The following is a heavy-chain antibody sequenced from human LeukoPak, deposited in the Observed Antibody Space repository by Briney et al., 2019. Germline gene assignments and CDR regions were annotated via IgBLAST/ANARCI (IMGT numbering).Heavy chain of an antibody. Sequence: GGSLRLSCAASGFTFSSYGMHWVRQAPAKGLEWVAVISYDGSNKYYADSVKGRFTISRDNSKNTLYLQMNSLRAEDTAVYYCAKRQWELDYWGQGTLVTVSS. V-gene: IGHV3-30*18. CDR1: GFTFSSYG. J-gene: IGHJ4*02. D-gene: IGHD1-26*01. CDR3: AKRQWELDY. CDR2: ISYDGSNK.